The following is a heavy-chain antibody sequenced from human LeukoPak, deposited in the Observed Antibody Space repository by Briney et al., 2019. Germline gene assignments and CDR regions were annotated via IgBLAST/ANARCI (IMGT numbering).Heavy chain of an antibody. V-gene: IGHV4-39*01. CDR3: ASARGYGALDY. J-gene: IGHJ4*02. CDR2: IYYSGST. D-gene: IGHD5-12*01. Sequence: SETLSLTCTVYGGSISSSSYYWGWIRQPPGKGLEWIGSIYYSGSTYYNPSLKSRVTISVDTSKNQFSLKLSSVTAADTAVYYCASARGYGALDYWGQGTLVTVSS. CDR1: GGSISSSSYY.